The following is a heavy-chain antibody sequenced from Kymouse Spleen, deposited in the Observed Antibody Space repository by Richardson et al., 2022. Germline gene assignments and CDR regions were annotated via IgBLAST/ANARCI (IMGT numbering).Heavy chain of an antibody. Sequence: QVQLVESGGGVVQPGRSLRLSCAASGFTFSSYGMHWVRQAPGKGLEWVAVISYDGSNKYYADSVKGRFTISRDNSKNTLYLQMNSLRAEDTAVYYCARWSVVVPAAIGTYYYYGMDVWGQGTTVTVSS. V-gene: IGHV3-30*18. CDR2: ISYDGSNK. J-gene: IGHJ6*02. CDR1: GFTFSSYG. CDR3: ARWSVVVPAAIGTYYYYGMDV. D-gene: IGHD2-2*02.